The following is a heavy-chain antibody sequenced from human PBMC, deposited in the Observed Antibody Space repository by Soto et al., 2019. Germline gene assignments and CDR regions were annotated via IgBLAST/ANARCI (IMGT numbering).Heavy chain of an antibody. CDR1: GYSFTSYW. CDR3: ARHPRYYYDSSGSPDDAFDI. V-gene: IGHV5-51*01. D-gene: IGHD3-22*01. CDR2: IYPGDSDT. J-gene: IGHJ3*02. Sequence: GESLKISCKGSGYSFTSYWIGWVRQMPGKGLEWMGIIYPGDSDTRYSPSFQGQVTISADKSISTAYLQWSSLKASDTAMYYCARHPRYYYDSSGSPDDAFDIWGQGTMVTVSS.